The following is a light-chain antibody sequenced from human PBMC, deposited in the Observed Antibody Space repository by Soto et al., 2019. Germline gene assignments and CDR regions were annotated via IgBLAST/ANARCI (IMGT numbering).Light chain of an antibody. CDR2: DVS. J-gene: IGLJ3*02. V-gene: IGLV2-11*01. CDR1: SSEVGAYNY. Sequence: QSALTQPRSVSGSPGQSVTISCTGTSSEVGAYNYVSWYQHHPGKAPKVMIYDVSERPSGVPDRFSGSKSDNKASLTISGLQAEDEADYYCCSYAGSYSWVFGGGTQLTVL. CDR3: CSYAGSYSWV.